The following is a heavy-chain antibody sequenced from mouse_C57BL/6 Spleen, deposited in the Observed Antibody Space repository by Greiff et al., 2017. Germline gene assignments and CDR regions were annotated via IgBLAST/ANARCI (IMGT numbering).Heavy chain of an antibody. CDR2: IDPEDGDT. J-gene: IGHJ4*01. D-gene: IGHD1-1*01. CDR3: TTGDYYGSSYPSYAMDY. Sequence: VQLQQSGAELVRPGASVKLSCTASGFNIKDYYMHWVKQRPEQGLEWIGRIDPEDGDTEYAPKFQGKATMTAATSSNTAYLQLSSLTSEDTAVYYWTTGDYYGSSYPSYAMDYWGQGTSVTVSS. CDR1: GFNIKDYY. V-gene: IGHV14-1*01.